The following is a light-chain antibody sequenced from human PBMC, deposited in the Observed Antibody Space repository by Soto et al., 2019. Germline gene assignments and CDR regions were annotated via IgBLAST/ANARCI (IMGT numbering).Light chain of an antibody. V-gene: IGKV3-20*01. J-gene: IGKJ1*01. CDR2: GAS. Sequence: EIVLTQTPATLYFSGGGKATLPCRTRQSVSSYVAWYQQTPGPAPRLLNYGASTRATGIPARFSGSGSGTDFPLTISRLEPEFFAVFYWHQYGSSPQTFGQGTKVDI. CDR1: QSVSSY. CDR3: HQYGSSPQT.